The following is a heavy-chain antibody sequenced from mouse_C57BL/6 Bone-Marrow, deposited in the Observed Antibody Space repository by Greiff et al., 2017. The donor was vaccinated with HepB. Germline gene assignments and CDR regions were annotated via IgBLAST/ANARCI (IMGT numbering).Heavy chain of an antibody. Sequence: QVQLQQPGAELVMPGASVKLSCKASGYTFTSYWMHWVKQRPGQGLEWIGEIDPSDSYTNYNQKFKGKSTLTVDKSSSTAYMQLSSLTSEDSAVYYCAGVDDSSGYSFAYWGQGTLVTVSA. CDR3: AGVDDSSGYSFAY. J-gene: IGHJ3*01. V-gene: IGHV1-69*01. CDR2: IDPSDSYT. D-gene: IGHD3-2*02. CDR1: GYTFTSYW.